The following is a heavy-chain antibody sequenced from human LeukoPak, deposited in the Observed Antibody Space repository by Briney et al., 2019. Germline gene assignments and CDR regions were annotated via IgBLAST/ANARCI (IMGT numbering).Heavy chain of an antibody. CDR3: AVSSGWYYFDY. D-gene: IGHD6-19*01. J-gene: IGHJ4*02. CDR2: ISSSSSYI. CDR1: GFSFSDYY. Sequence: KPGGSLRLSCAASGFSFSDYYMNWVRQAPGKGLEWVSSISSSSSYIYYADSVKGRFTISRDNAKNSLYLQMNSLRAEDTAVYYCAVSSGWYYFDYWGQGTLVTVSS. V-gene: IGHV3-21*01.